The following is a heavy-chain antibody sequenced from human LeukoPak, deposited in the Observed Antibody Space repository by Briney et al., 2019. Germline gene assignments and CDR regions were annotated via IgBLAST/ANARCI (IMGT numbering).Heavy chain of an antibody. J-gene: IGHJ4*02. D-gene: IGHD6-19*01. V-gene: IGHV1-24*01. CDR3: ARAVAVAGNYGTTNRFFDY. CDR1: GYTLTELS. CDR2: FDPEDGET. Sequence: GASVKVSFKVSGYTLTELSMHWVRQAPGKGLEWMGGFDPEDGETIYAQKFQGRVTMTEDTSTDTAYMELSSLRSDDTAVYYCARAVAVAGNYGTTNRFFDYWGQGTLVTVSS.